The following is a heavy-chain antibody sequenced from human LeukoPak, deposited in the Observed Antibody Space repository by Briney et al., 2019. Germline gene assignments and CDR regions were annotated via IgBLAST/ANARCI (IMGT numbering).Heavy chain of an antibody. D-gene: IGHD3-22*01. J-gene: IGHJ4*02. CDR2: INPNSGGT. V-gene: IGHV1-2*02. CDR1: GYTFTSYY. CDR3: ARASYDSSGYYYFDY. Sequence: GASVKVSCKASGYTFTSYYMHWVRQAPGQGLEWMGWINPNSGGTNYAQKFQGRVTMTRDTSISTAYMELSRLRSDDTAVYYCARASYDSSGYYYFDYWGQGTLVTVSS.